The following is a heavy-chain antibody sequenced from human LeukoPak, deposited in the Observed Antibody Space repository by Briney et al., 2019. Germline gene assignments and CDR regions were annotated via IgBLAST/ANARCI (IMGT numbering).Heavy chain of an antibody. CDR1: GGSISSGDYY. V-gene: IGHV4-30-4*08. Sequence: SETLSLTCTVSGGSISSGDYYWSWIRQPPGKGLEWIGYIYYSGSTYYNPSLKSRVTISVDTSKSQFSLKLTSVTAADTAVYYCARRRYTSGYLDYWGQGTLVTVSS. J-gene: IGHJ4*02. D-gene: IGHD3-22*01. CDR2: IYYSGST. CDR3: ARRRYTSGYLDY.